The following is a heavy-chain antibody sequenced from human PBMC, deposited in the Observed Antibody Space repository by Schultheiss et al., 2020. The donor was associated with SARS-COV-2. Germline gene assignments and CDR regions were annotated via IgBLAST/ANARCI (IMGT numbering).Heavy chain of an antibody. CDR1: GGSISSYY. J-gene: IGHJ6*02. V-gene: IGHV4-59*06. CDR3: ATGPQGYYYYGMDV. Sequence: SETLSLTCTVSGGSISSYYWSWIRQPAGKGLEWIGYIYYSGSTYYNPSLKSRVTISVDTSKNQFSLKLSSVTAADTAVYYCATGPQGYYYYGMDVWGQGTTVTVSS. D-gene: IGHD1-14*01. CDR2: IYYSGST.